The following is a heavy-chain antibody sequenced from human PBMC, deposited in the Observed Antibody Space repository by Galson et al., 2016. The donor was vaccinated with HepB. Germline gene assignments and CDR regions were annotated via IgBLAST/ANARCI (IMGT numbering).Heavy chain of an antibody. J-gene: IGHJ4*02. V-gene: IGHV4-39*01. D-gene: IGHD1-26*01. CDR2: VYYSGST. CDR3: ATYLGGIVRASDY. Sequence: SETLSLTCTVSGGSISSSTYYCGWIRQPPGEGLEWIGNVYYSGSTYYNPSLKSRVTISVDTSKNQFSLKLTSVTAADTAVYYCATYLGGIVRASDYWGQGTLVTVSS. CDR1: GGSISSSTYY.